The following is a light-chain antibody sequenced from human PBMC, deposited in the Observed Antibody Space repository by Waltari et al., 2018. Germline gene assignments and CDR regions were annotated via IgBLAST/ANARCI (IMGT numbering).Light chain of an antibody. CDR3: QHGYGTPYS. V-gene: IGKV1-39*01. CDR1: ENVNNY. Sequence: DIQITQSQSSLSASVGNRVTITCRASENVNNYLNWYQQKPGKAPKLLIYKASTLQSGVPSRFSGSGSGTDYTFTISSLQSEDVATYYCQHGYGTPYSFGQGTKVEIK. CDR2: KAS. J-gene: IGKJ2*03.